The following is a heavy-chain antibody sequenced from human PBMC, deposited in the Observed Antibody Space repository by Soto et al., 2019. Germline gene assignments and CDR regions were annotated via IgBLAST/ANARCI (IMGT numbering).Heavy chain of an antibody. CDR1: GFTFSSYA. J-gene: IGHJ3*02. D-gene: IGHD3-22*01. CDR2: ISGSGGST. V-gene: IGHV3-23*01. Sequence: GGSLRLSCAASGFTFSSYAMSWVRQAPGKGLEWVSAISGSGGSTYYADSVKGRFTISRDNSKNTLYLQMNSLRAEDTVVYYGTKQRKNYDDSSCYDAFDIWGQGTMVTVSS. CDR3: TKQRKNYDDSSCYDAFDI.